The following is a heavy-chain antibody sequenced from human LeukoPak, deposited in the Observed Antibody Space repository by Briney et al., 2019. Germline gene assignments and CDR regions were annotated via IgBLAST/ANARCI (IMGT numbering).Heavy chain of an antibody. CDR2: IYYSGST. CDR1: GGTISSGGYY. V-gene: IGHV4-31*03. D-gene: IGHD1-26*01. J-gene: IGHJ4*02. CDR3: ARSGSSYYFDY. Sequence: KPSQTLSLTCTVSGGTISSGGYYWSWIRQHPGKGLEWIGYIYYSGSTYYNPSLKSRVTISVDTSKNQFSLKLSSVTAADTAVYYCARSGSSYYFDYWGQGTLVTVSS.